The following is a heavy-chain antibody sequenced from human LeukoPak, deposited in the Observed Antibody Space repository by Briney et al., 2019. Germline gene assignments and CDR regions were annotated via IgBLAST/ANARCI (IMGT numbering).Heavy chain of an antibody. D-gene: IGHD3-10*01. CDR2: IYTSGST. CDR1: GGSISSYY. V-gene: IGHV4-4*07. CDR3: ARGGYYYGSGTFDY. Sequence: SETLSLTCTVSGGSISSYYWSWIPQPAGKGLEWLGRIYTSGSTNYNPSLKSRVTMSLDTSKNHFSLKLSSVPAAGTAVYYCARGGYYYGSGTFDYWGEGALVTVSS. J-gene: IGHJ4*02.